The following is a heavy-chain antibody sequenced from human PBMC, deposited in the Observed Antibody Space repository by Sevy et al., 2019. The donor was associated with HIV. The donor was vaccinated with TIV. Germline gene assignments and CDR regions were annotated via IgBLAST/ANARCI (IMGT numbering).Heavy chain of an antibody. V-gene: IGHV1-18*01. CDR1: GYTFNTYG. CDR3: GSERTRWQQLVEYYLGMDV. Sequence: ASVKVSCKASGYTFNTYGISWVRQAPGQGLEWMGWISSYYGNTNFAQKFQGRVTMTTDTITNTAYMELTSLRSDDTAVYYCGSERTRWQQLVEYYLGMDVWGQGTPVTVSS. CDR2: ISSYYGNT. J-gene: IGHJ6*02. D-gene: IGHD6-13*01.